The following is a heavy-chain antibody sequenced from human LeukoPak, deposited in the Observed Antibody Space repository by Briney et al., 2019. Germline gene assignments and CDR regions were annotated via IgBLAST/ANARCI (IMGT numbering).Heavy chain of an antibody. CDR1: GFTFSNYE. J-gene: IGHJ3*02. CDR2: ISSTGNTI. CDR3: ARHPWWANI. V-gene: IGHV3-48*03. D-gene: IGHD2-8*02. Sequence: GGSLRLSCAASGFTFSNYEMNWVRQAPGKGLECVSYISSTGNTIYYADSVKGRFTISRDNAKNSLYLQMNSLRAEDTAVYYCARHPWWANIWGQGTMVTVSS.